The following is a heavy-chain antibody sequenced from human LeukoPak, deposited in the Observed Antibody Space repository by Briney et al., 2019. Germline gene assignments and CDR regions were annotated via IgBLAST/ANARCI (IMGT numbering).Heavy chain of an antibody. D-gene: IGHD6-13*01. CDR3: ARDWSSSWYENSHHWFDP. CDR2: INPNSGGT. Sequence: GASVKVSCKASGYTFTGYYMHWVRQAPGQGLEWMGWINPNSGGTNYAQKFQGRVTMTRDTSIGTAYMELSRLRSDDTAVYYCARDWSSSWYENSHHWFDPWGQGTLVTVSS. CDR1: GYTFTGYY. J-gene: IGHJ5*02. V-gene: IGHV1-2*02.